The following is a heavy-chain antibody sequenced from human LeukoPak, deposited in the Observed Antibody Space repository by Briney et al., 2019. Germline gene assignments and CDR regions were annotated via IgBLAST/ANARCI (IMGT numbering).Heavy chain of an antibody. D-gene: IGHD5-18*01. CDR3: ARDPPWIQLWSYYYYYYGMDV. CDR2: ISAYNGNT. Sequence: ASVKVSCQASGYTFTSYGISWVRPAPGQGVEWMGWISAYNGNTNYAQKLQGRVTMTTDTSTSTAYMELRSLRSDDTAVYYCARDPPWIQLWSYYYYYYGMDVSGQGTTVTASS. J-gene: IGHJ6*02. CDR1: GYTFTSYG. V-gene: IGHV1-18*01.